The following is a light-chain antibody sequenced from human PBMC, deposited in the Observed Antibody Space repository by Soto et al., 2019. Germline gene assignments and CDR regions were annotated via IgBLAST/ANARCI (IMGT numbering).Light chain of an antibody. J-gene: IGLJ2*01. CDR1: SSDVGGYNY. Sequence: QSALTQPASVSGSPGQSITISCTGTSSDVGGYNYVSWYQQHPGKAPKLMIYDVSNRPSGVSNRFSGSKSGNTASLTISGLQAEDEGDDYCSSYTSSSNLGVFGVGTKLTVL. CDR2: DVS. V-gene: IGLV2-14*01. CDR3: SSYTSSSNLGV.